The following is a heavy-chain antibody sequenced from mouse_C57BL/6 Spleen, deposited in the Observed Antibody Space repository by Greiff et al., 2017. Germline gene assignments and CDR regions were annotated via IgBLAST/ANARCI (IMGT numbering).Heavy chain of an antibody. CDR1: GYSITSGYY. V-gene: IGHV3-6*01. CDR2: ISYDGSN. CDR3: ARESVPRFFDY. J-gene: IGHJ2*01. Sequence: EVKLQESGPGLVKPSQSLSLTCSVTGYSITSGYYWNWIRQFPGNKLEWMGYISYDGSNNYNPSLKNRISITRDTSKNQFFLKLNSVTTEDTATYYCARESVPRFFDYWGQGTTLTVSS.